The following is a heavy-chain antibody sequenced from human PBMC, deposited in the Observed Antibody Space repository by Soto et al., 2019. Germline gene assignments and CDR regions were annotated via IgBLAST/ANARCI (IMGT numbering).Heavy chain of an antibody. CDR3: ARDSTRLTGDHRGWFDP. D-gene: IGHD7-27*01. CDR1: GGSISSYY. V-gene: IGHV4-59*01. J-gene: IGHJ5*02. CDR2: IYYSGST. Sequence: SETPSLTCTVSGGSISSYYWSWIRQPPGKGLEWIGYIYYSGSTNYNPSLKSRVTISVDTSKNQFSLKLSSVTAADTAVYYCARDSTRLTGDHRGWFDPWGQGTLVTVSS.